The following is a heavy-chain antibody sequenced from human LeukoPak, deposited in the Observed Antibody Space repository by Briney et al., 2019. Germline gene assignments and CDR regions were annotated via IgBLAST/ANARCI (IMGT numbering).Heavy chain of an antibody. V-gene: IGHV4-30-2*01. Sequence: NSSETLSLTCAVSGGSISSGGYSWSWIRQPPGKGLEWIGYIYHSGSTYYNPSLKSRVTISVDRSKNQFSLKLSSVTVADTAVYYCARMAAAVYNWFDPWGQGTLVTVSS. CDR3: ARMAAAVYNWFDP. CDR2: IYHSGST. D-gene: IGHD6-13*01. CDR1: GGSISSGGYS. J-gene: IGHJ5*02.